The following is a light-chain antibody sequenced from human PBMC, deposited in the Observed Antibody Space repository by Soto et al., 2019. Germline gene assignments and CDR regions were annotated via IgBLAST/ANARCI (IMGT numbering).Light chain of an antibody. CDR3: AAWDDSLNGYV. J-gene: IGLJ1*01. CDR1: SSNIGAGYD. V-gene: IGLV1-40*01. Sequence: QSVLTQPPSVSGAPGQRVTISCTGSSSNIGAGYDVHWYQQLPGTAPKLLIYGNSNRLSGVPDRFSGSKSGTSASLAITGLQAEDEADYYCAAWDDSLNGYVFGTGTKVTVL. CDR2: GNS.